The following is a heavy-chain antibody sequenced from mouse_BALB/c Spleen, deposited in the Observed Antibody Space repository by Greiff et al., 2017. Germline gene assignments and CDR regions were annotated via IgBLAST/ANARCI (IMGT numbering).Heavy chain of an antibody. Sequence: VKLMESGPGLVAPSQSLSITCTVSGFSLTGYGVNWVRQPPGKGLEWLGMIWGDGSTAYNSALKSRLSISKDNSKSQVFLKMNSLQTDDTTRYYCASAYDGYLAGFAYGGQGTLVTVSA. CDR2: IWGDGST. CDR3: ASAYDGYLAGFAY. V-gene: IGHV2-6-7*01. D-gene: IGHD2-14*01. J-gene: IGHJ3*01. CDR1: GFSLTGYG.